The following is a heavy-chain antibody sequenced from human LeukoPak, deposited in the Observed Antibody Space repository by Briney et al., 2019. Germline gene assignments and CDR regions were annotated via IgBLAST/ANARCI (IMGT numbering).Heavy chain of an antibody. J-gene: IGHJ4*02. CDR1: GYTFTGYY. CDR2: INPNSGVT. V-gene: IGHV1-2*02. CDR3: ATWGDYGSGRYFDY. D-gene: IGHD3-10*01. Sequence: ASVKVSCKPSGYTFTGYYMHWVRQAPGQGLEWMGWINPNSGVTDYAQKFQGRVTMTSDTSINTAYMELNRLRSDDTAVYYCATWGDYGSGRYFDYWGQGTLVTVSS.